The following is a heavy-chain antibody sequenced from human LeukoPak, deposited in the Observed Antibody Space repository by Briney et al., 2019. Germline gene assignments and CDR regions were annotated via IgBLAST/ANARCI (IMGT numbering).Heavy chain of an antibody. CDR1: GFTVSSNY. V-gene: IGHV3-53*01. CDR2: IYSGGST. J-gene: IGHJ6*02. Sequence: GGSLRLSCAASGFTVSSNYMSWVRQAPGKGLEWVSVIYSGGSTYYADSVKGRFTVSRDNSKNTLYLQMNSLRAEDTAVYYCARGGHYYYGMDVWGQGTTVTVSS. CDR3: ARGGHYYYGMDV.